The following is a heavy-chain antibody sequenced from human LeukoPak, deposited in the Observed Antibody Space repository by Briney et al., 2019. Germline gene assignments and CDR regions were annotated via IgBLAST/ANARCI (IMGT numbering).Heavy chain of an antibody. D-gene: IGHD6-19*01. CDR2: IKQDGSEK. J-gene: IGHJ4*02. CDR3: AKAGIGVVGYFDY. CDR1: GFTFSSYW. V-gene: IGHV3-7*05. Sequence: GGSLRLSCAASGFTFSSYWVSWVRQAPGKGLEWVANIKQDGSEKYYVDSVKGRFTISRDNAKNSLYLQMNSLRAEDTAVYYCAKAGIGVVGYFDYWGQGTLVTVSS.